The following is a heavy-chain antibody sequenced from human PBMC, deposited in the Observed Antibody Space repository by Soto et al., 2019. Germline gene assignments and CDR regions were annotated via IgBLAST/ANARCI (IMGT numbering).Heavy chain of an antibody. V-gene: IGHV3-30*03. J-gene: IGHJ6*02. Sequence: GGSLRLSCAASGFTFSSYGMHWVRQAPGKGLEWVAVISYDGSNKYYADSVKGRFTISRDNSKNTLYLQMNSLRAEDTAVYYCATDRYKGSDYIYYYYGMDVWGQGTTVTVSS. CDR3: ATDRYKGSDYIYYYYGMDV. CDR2: ISYDGSNK. D-gene: IGHD4-17*01. CDR1: GFTFSSYG.